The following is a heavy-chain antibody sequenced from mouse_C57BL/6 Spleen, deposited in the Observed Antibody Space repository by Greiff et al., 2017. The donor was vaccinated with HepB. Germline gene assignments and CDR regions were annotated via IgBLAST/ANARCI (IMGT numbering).Heavy chain of an antibody. Sequence: VKLQESGAELARPGASVKLSCKASGYTFTSYGISWVKQRTGQGLEWIGEIYPRSGNTYYNEKFKGKATLTADKSSSTAYMELRSLTSEDSAVYFCARRSNSYCDYWGQVTTLTVSS. V-gene: IGHV1-81*01. CDR1: GYTFTSYG. D-gene: IGHD2-5*01. CDR2: IYPRSGNT. J-gene: IGHJ2*01. CDR3: ARRSNSYCDY.